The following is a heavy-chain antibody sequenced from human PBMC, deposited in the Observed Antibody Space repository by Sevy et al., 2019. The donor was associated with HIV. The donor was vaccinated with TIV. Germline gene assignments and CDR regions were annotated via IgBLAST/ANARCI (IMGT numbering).Heavy chain of an antibody. CDR2: INPNSGGT. V-gene: IGHV1-2*06. Sequence: ASVKVSCKASRYTFTGYYMLGVRQAPAQGLEWMGRINPNSGGTNYAQKFQGTVTMTRETSISTAYMDLSRLRSDDTAGYYCARDMATSREWGAFDIWVQGTMVTVSS. D-gene: IGHD2-8*01. CDR3: ARDMATSREWGAFDI. J-gene: IGHJ3*02. CDR1: RYTFTGYY.